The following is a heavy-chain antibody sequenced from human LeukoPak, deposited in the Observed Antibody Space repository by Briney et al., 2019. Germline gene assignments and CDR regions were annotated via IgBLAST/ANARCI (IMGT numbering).Heavy chain of an antibody. V-gene: IGHV1-69*01. D-gene: IGHD4-17*01. Sequence: SVKVSCKASGGTFSSYAISWVRQAPGQGLEWMGGIIPIFGTANYAQRFQGRVTITADESTSTAYMELSSLRSEDTAVYYCARDLGWGTTVTTYWGQGTLVTVSS. J-gene: IGHJ4*02. CDR3: ARDLGWGTTVTTY. CDR2: IIPIFGTA. CDR1: GGTFSSYA.